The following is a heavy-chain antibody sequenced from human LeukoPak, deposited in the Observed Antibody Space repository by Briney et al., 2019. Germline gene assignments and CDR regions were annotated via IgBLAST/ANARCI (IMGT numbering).Heavy chain of an antibody. CDR2: IYYSGST. CDR1: GGSISSGGYY. Sequence: PSETLSLTCTVSGGSISSGGYYWSWIRQHPGKGLEWIGYIYYSGSTYYDPSLKSRVTISVDTSKNQFSLKLSSVTAADTAVYYCARDREGPFDYWGQGTLVTVSS. CDR3: ARDREGPFDY. V-gene: IGHV4-31*03. J-gene: IGHJ4*02.